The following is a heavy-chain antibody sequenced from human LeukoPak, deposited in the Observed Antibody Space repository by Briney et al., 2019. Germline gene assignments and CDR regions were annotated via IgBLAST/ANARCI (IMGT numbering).Heavy chain of an antibody. Sequence: GGSLRLSCAASGFTFSTYSLNWVRQAPGKGLEWVSFISSSSSYIHYADSVRGRFTVSRDDAKNSLYLQMNSLRAEDTAVYYCARGRGYDDDYYYYTMDVWGKGTTVTVSS. CDR1: GFTFSTYS. J-gene: IGHJ6*03. CDR2: ISSSSSYI. V-gene: IGHV3-21*01. D-gene: IGHD5-12*01. CDR3: ARGRGYDDDYYYYTMDV.